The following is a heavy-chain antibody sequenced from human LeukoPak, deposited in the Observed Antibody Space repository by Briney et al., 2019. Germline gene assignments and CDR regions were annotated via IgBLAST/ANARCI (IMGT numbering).Heavy chain of an antibody. CDR2: VSGSGRNT. CDR3: VKSRRVGANQRGLFDY. J-gene: IGHJ4*02. Sequence: GGSLRLSCAASGFIFSNYAMIWVCQAPGKGLEWVSSVSGSGRNTFYPDSVEGRFTISRDNSKNTVYLQMNSLRADDTAVYYCVKSRRVGANQRGLFDYWGQGTLVTVSP. D-gene: IGHD1-26*01. V-gene: IGHV3-23*01. CDR1: GFIFSNYA.